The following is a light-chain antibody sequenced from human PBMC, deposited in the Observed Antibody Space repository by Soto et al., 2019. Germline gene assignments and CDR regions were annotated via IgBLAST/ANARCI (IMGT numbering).Light chain of an antibody. CDR3: SSYTGSGTLV. J-gene: IGLJ2*01. Sequence: QSVLTQPASVSGSPGQSITISCTGTSSDVGGYNYVSWYQQHPGKAPKLMIYDVSNRPSGVSNRFSGSKSGNTASLTISGLQAEDEAEYFCSSYTGSGTLVFGGGTKLTVL. V-gene: IGLV2-14*01. CDR2: DVS. CDR1: SSDVGGYNY.